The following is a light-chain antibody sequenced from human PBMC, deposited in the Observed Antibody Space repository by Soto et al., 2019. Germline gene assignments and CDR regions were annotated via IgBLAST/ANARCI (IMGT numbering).Light chain of an antibody. Sequence: EVVMTQSPSTLSGSAGERATLSCGASQSVSSNLAWYQQKPGQAPKLLMYNPSTRATGIPARFSASGSGTEFTLTISSLQTEDFAVYYCQQYGGSPRTFGQGTKVDIK. V-gene: IGKV3-15*01. CDR2: NPS. CDR1: QSVSSN. J-gene: IGKJ1*01. CDR3: QQYGGSPRT.